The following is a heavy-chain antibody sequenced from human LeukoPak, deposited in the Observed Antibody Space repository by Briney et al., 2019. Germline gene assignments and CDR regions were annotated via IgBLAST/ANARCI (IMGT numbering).Heavy chain of an antibody. V-gene: IGHV3-9*01. J-gene: IGHJ4*02. CDR2: ISWNSGSI. Sequence: PGGSLRLSCAASGFTFDDYAMHWVRHAPGKGLEWASGISWNSGSIGYADSVKGRFTISRDNAKNSLYLQMNSLRAEDTALYYCAKDIRSYYYDSSGYSRWGQGTLVTVSS. CDR3: AKDIRSYYYDSSGYSR. D-gene: IGHD3-22*01. CDR1: GFTFDDYA.